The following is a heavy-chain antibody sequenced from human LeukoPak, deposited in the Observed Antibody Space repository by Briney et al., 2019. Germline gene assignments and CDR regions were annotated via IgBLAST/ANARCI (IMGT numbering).Heavy chain of an antibody. CDR3: ARVGHPPRVAARLGGYFDY. CDR2: IYTSGSA. CDR1: GGSISSYY. D-gene: IGHD6-6*01. J-gene: IGHJ4*02. Sequence: SETLSLTCTVSGGSISSYYWSWIRQPAGKGLEWIGRIYTSGSANYNPSLKSRVTMSVDTSKNQLSLKLSSVTAADTAVYYCARVGHPPRVAARLGGYFDYWGQGTLVTVSS. V-gene: IGHV4-4*07.